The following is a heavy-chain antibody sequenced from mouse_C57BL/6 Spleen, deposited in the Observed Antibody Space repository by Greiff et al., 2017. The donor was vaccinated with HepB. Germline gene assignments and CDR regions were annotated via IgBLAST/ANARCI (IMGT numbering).Heavy chain of an antibody. V-gene: IGHV1-4*01. D-gene: IGHD1-1*01. CDR3: ARGGTTNAMDY. Sequence: QVHVKQSGAELARPGASVKMSCKASGYTFTSYTMHWVKQRPGQGLEWIGYINPSSGYTKYNQKFKDKATLTADKSSSTAYMQLSSLTSEDSAVYYCARGGTTNAMDYWGQGTSVTVSS. CDR2: INPSSGYT. CDR1: GYTFTSYT. J-gene: IGHJ4*01.